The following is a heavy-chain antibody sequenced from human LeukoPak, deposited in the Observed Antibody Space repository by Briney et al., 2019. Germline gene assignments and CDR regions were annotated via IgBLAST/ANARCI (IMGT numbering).Heavy chain of an antibody. D-gene: IGHD2-8*01. J-gene: IGHJ4*02. Sequence: GGSLRLSCATSGFNFGDYSMSWFRQAPGKGLEWVGFIRSEGYGGTTEYAASVKGRFTISRDGSKSIAYLQMDSLKTEDTAVYYCTREGSRNTWCAHYWGQGTLVTVSS. CDR2: IRSEGYGGTT. V-gene: IGHV3-49*01. CDR3: TREGSRNTWCAHY. CDR1: GFNFGDYS.